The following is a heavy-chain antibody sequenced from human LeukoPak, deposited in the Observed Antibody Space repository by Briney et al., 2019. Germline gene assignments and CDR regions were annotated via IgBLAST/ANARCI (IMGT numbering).Heavy chain of an antibody. CDR2: ISSSSSNI. V-gene: IGHV3-21*01. J-gene: IGHJ4*02. Sequence: GGSLRLSCAASGFTFARYSMNWVRQAPGKGLEWASSISSSSSNIYYADSVTGRFTISRDNAKNSLYLQMNSLRAEDTAVYYCVRAVEYYYDSSGYAVGYWGQGTLVTVSS. D-gene: IGHD3-22*01. CDR1: GFTFARYS. CDR3: VRAVEYYYDSSGYAVGY.